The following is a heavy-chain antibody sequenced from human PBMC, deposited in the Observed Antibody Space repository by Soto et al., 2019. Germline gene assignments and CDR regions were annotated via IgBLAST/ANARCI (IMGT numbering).Heavy chain of an antibody. Sequence: ALSLTCTVSGGSISIGGYYWSCVRQHPGKGLEWIGYFYYSGSTYYNPSLKSRVTISVDTSKNQFSLKVSSVTAADTAVYFCAKMRGSFPYYYMDVWGKGTTVTVSS. V-gene: IGHV4-31*03. J-gene: IGHJ6*03. CDR3: AKMRGSFPYYYMDV. CDR2: FYYSGST. D-gene: IGHD2-15*01. CDR1: GGSISIGGYY.